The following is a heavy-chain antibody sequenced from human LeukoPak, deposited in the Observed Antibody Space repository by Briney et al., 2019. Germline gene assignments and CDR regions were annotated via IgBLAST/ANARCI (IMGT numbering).Heavy chain of an antibody. J-gene: IGHJ4*02. Sequence: GGSLRLSCAASGFTFSSYGMHWVRQAPGKGLEWVAVISYDGSNKYYADSVKGRFTISRDNSKNTPYLQMNSLRAEDTAVYYCAKDRGFWSGYGVFDYWGQGTLVTVSS. V-gene: IGHV3-30*18. CDR1: GFTFSSYG. D-gene: IGHD3-3*01. CDR3: AKDRGFWSGYGVFDY. CDR2: ISYDGSNK.